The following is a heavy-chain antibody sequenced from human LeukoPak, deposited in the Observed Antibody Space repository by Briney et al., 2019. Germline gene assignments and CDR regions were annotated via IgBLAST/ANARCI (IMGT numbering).Heavy chain of an antibody. CDR3: ARCRLSYSSSWYGVWSGGREGNYYYYGMDV. V-gene: IGHV4-39*01. J-gene: IGHJ6*02. CDR1: GGSISSISYY. Sequence: SETLSLTCTISGGSISSISYYWGWIRQPPGKGLEWIGSIYYTGSTYYNPSLKSRVTVSVDTSKNQFSLNLRSVTAADTAVYYCARCRLSYSSSWYGVWSGGREGNYYYYGMDVWGQGTTVTVSS. D-gene: IGHD6-13*01. CDR2: IYYTGST.